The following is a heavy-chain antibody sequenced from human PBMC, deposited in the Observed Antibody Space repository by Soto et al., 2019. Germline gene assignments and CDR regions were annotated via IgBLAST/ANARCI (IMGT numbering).Heavy chain of an antibody. V-gene: IGHV4-31*03. J-gene: IGHJ4*02. CDR3: ARYRISGSWSKFDY. D-gene: IGHD6-13*01. Sequence: SETLSLTCTVSGVSISSGGYYWSWIRQHPGKGLQWIGNIYYSGSTNYNPSLKSRIIISLDTSKNQFSLKLSSVTAADTAVYFCARYRISGSWSKFDYWGQGTLVTVSS. CDR2: IYYSGST. CDR1: GVSISSGGYY.